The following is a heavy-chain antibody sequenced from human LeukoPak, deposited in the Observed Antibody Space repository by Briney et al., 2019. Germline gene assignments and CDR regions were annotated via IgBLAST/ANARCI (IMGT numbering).Heavy chain of an antibody. D-gene: IGHD6-13*01. CDR1: GFTFNTYG. V-gene: IGHV3-30*18. CDR3: AKGYSKNDY. Sequence: GGSLRLSCAASGFTFNTYGMHWVRQAPGKGLGWVAVISYDGSNKYYADSVKGRFTISRDNSKNTLYLQMNSLRAEDTALYYCAKGYSKNDYWGQGTLVTVSS. J-gene: IGHJ4*02. CDR2: ISYDGSNK.